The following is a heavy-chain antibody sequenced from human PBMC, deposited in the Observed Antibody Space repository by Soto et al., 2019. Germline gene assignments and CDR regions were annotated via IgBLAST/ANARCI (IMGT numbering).Heavy chain of an antibody. Sequence: QVQLVQSGAEVKKPGASVKVSCKASGYTFTDCYIHWVRQAPGQGLERMGWINPNNGGTNYAQRFQGRVTMTSDTSISTAYMELGRLRFDDTAVYYCAAVRTLAMAWKAWGQGSLVTVSS. V-gene: IGHV1-2*02. CDR1: GYTFTDCY. CDR3: AAVRTLAMAWKA. D-gene: IGHD6-19*01. J-gene: IGHJ5*02. CDR2: INPNNGGT.